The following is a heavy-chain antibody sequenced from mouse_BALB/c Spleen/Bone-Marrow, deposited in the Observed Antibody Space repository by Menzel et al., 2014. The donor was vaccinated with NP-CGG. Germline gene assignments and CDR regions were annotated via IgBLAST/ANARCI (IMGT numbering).Heavy chain of an antibody. Sequence: QVQLQQPGAELVRPGSSVKISCKASGYAFSSYWMNWVKQRPGQGLEWIGQVYPGDGDTNYSGKFKGKATLTADESSSTAYMQPSSLTSEDSAVYFCAFGNYDFDYWGQGTTLTVSS. D-gene: IGHD2-1*01. V-gene: IGHV1-80*01. CDR3: AFGNYDFDY. CDR2: VYPGDGDT. CDR1: GYAFSSYW. J-gene: IGHJ2*01.